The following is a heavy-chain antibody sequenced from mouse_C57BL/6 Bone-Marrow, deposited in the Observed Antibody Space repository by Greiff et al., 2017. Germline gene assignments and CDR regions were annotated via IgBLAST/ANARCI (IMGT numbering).Heavy chain of an antibody. CDR3: ARWFAY. V-gene: IGHV5-17*01. CDR1: GFTFSDHG. Sequence: EVKVVESGGGLVKPGGSLKLSCAASGFTFSDHGMHWVRQAPEKGLEWVAYISSGSSTIYYADTVKGRFTISRDNAKNTLFLQMTSLRSEDTAMYYCARWFAYWGQGTLVTVSA. J-gene: IGHJ3*01. CDR2: ISSGSSTI.